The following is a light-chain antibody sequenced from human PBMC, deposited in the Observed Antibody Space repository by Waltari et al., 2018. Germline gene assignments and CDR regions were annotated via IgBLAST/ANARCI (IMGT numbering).Light chain of an antibody. V-gene: IGKV3-15*01. CDR1: QSVSSN. CDR3: QENNHWPPVWT. CDR2: AAS. J-gene: IGKJ1*01. Sequence: EIVLTQSPATLSVSPGVRVTLSCRASQSVSSNLAWYQQKPGQAPRLIIYAASNRATGIPARFSGSGSGTEFTLTISSLQSEDFAVYYCQENNHWPPVWTFGQGTNVEIK.